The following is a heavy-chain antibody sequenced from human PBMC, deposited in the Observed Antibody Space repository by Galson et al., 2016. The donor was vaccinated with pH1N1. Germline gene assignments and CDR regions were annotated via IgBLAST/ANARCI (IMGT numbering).Heavy chain of an antibody. CDR3: AYRNSLDS. V-gene: IGHV3-7*01. Sequence: SLRLSCAASGFTFSGFWLSWVRQTPGKGLEWVANIKYDGSEKYYVDSVKDRFTISRDNAQNSLYPQMNSLRAEDTAVYYCAYRNSLDSWGQGTLATVSS. J-gene: IGHJ4*02. CDR1: GFTFSGFW. CDR2: IKYDGSEK. D-gene: IGHD1-14*01.